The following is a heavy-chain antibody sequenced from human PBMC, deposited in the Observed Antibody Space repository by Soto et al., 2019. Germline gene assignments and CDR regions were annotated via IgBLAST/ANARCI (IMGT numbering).Heavy chain of an antibody. Sequence: EVQLLESGGGLVQPGGSLRLSCAASGFTFTTHAMNWVRQAPGKGLEWVSSISGSGGTTDYAVSVKGRFTISRDNSKNTLYLQMNSLRAEDTAVYYCAKGLGEFSYYGMDVWGQGTTVTVSS. CDR3: AKGLGEFSYYGMDV. J-gene: IGHJ6*02. V-gene: IGHV3-23*01. CDR1: GFTFTTHA. CDR2: ISGSGGTT. D-gene: IGHD3-10*01.